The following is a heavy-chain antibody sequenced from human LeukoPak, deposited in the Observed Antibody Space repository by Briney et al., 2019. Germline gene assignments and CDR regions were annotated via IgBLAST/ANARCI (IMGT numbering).Heavy chain of an antibody. V-gene: IGHV1-18*01. D-gene: IGHD2-15*01. CDR2: ISAYNGNT. J-gene: IGHJ4*02. Sequence: GASVKVSCKASGYTFTSYGISWGRQAPEQGLEWRGWISAYNGNTNYAQKLQGRVTMTTDTSTSTAYMELRSLRSDDTAVYYCARDPSYCSGGSCYRVYFDYWGQGTLVTVSS. CDR3: ARDPSYCSGGSCYRVYFDY. CDR1: GYTFTSYG.